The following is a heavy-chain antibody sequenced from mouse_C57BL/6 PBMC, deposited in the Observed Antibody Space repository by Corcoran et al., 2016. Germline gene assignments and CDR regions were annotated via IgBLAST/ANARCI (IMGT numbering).Heavy chain of an antibody. J-gene: IGHJ4*01. Sequence: EVQLQQSGPELVKPGASVKISCKASGYTFTDYYMNWVKQSHGKSLEWIGDINPNNGGTSYNQKFKGKATLTVDKSSSTAYMEHRSLTSEDSAVYYCARRGLYDYDKRYYAMDYWGQGTSVTVSS. V-gene: IGHV1-26*01. CDR3: ARRGLYDYDKRYYAMDY. CDR1: GYTFTDYY. CDR2: INPNNGGT. D-gene: IGHD2-4*01.